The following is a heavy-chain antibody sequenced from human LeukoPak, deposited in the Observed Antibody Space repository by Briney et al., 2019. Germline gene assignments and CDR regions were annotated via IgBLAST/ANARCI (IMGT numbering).Heavy chain of an antibody. CDR1: GFTFRNNW. V-gene: IGHV3-7*01. Sequence: PGGSLRLSCAASGFTFRNNWMTWVRKAPGKGLEWVAHIKEDGSAQNYIDSVKGRFTISRDNAKNSLFLQMNSVRAEDTAIYYCASDLGWFHFDSWGQGTLVTASS. D-gene: IGHD2-15*01. J-gene: IGHJ4*02. CDR2: IKEDGSAQ. CDR3: ASDLGWFHFDS.